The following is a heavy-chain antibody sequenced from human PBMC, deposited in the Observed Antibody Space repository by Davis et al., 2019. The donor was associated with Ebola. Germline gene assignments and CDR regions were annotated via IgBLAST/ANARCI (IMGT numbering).Heavy chain of an antibody. Sequence: MPSETLSLTCAVSGGSISSSNWWSWVRQPPGKGLEWIGEIYHSGSTNYNPSLKSRVTISVDKSKNQFSLKLSSVTAADTAVYYCAKCRSGGSCYYGMDVWGQGTTVTVSS. CDR3: AKCRSGGSCYYGMDV. J-gene: IGHJ6*02. CDR2: IYHSGST. D-gene: IGHD2-15*01. CDR1: GGSISSSNW. V-gene: IGHV4-4*02.